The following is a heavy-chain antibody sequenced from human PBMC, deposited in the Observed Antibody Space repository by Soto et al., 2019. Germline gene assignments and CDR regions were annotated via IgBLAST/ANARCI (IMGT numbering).Heavy chain of an antibody. Sequence: PGGSLRLSCAASGFTFSDYYMSWIRQAPGKGLEWVSYISSSSSYTNYADSVKGRFTISRDNAKNSLYLQMNSLRAEDTAVYYCARDKAHEYSSSSAYDYWGQGALGTVSS. CDR2: ISSSSSYT. CDR3: ARDKAHEYSSSSAYDY. J-gene: IGHJ4*02. V-gene: IGHV3-11*06. CDR1: GFTFSDYY. D-gene: IGHD6-6*01.